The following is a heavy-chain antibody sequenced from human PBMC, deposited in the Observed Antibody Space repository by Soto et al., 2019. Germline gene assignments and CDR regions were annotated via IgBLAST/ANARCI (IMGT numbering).Heavy chain of an antibody. CDR3: ASVVPPTNRNWGLWSGAFDI. CDR1: GGSFSGYY. Sequence: SETLSLTCAVYGGSFSGYYWSWIRQPPGKGLEWIGELNPSVSTNYNPSLKSRVTISLDTSKNQFFLKLASVTAADTALYYCASVVPPTNRNWGLWSGAFDIWGQATLVTVSS. CDR2: LNPSVST. V-gene: IGHV4-34*01. J-gene: IGHJ3*02. D-gene: IGHD7-27*01.